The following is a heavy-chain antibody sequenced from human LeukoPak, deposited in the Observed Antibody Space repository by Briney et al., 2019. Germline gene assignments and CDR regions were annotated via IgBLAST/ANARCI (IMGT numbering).Heavy chain of an antibody. CDR2: INPNSGGT. CDR3: ARRGGIAAAGTPGYYYGMDV. J-gene: IGHJ6*02. V-gene: IGHV1-2*04. D-gene: IGHD6-13*01. CDR1: GYTFTGYY. Sequence: ASVKVSCKASGYTFTGYYMHWVRQAPGHGLEWLGWINPNSGGTNYAQKFQGWVTMTRDTSISTAYMELSRLRSDDTAVYYCARRGGIAAAGTPGYYYGMDVWGQGTTVTVSS.